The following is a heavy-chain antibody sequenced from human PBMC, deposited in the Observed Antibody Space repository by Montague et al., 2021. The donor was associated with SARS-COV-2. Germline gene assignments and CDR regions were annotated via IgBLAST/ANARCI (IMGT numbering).Heavy chain of an antibody. D-gene: IGHD2-2*01. V-gene: IGHV4-59*08. CDR2: IYYSGST. CDR3: ARRALGYCSSTSCETAFVI. Sequence: SETLSLTCTVSGGSISSYYWSWIRQPPGKGLEWIGYIYYSGSTNYNPSLKSRVTISVDTSKNQFSLKLSSVTAADTAVYYCARRALGYCSSTSCETAFVIWGQGTMVTVSS. CDR1: GGSISSYY. J-gene: IGHJ3*02.